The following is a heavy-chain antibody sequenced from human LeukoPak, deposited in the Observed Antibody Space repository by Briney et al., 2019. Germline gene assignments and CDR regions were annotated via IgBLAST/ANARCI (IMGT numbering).Heavy chain of an antibody. V-gene: IGHV4-59*03. J-gene: IGHJ4*01. CDR1: GGSITTYY. CDR3: AAYGGNSEYFDE. CDR2: IYYSGST. D-gene: IGHD4-23*01. Sequence: SETLSLTCTISGGSITTYYWSWTRQPPGKALEWIGYIYYSGSTDSTPSLKNRVAMSVDTSRNQFSLKLTSVTAADTAIYYCAAYGGNSEYFDEWGQGSLVTVSS.